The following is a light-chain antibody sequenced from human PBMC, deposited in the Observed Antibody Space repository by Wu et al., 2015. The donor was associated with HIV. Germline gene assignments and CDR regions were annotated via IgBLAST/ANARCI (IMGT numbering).Light chain of an antibody. V-gene: IGKV3-20*01. Sequence: EIVLTQSPATLSLFPGDRATLSCRASQSVSSDFAWFQQKPGQAPRLLIYDASTRATGIPARFSGSGSGTDFTLTISRLEPEDFAVYYCQQYGSSSYTFGQGTKLEIK. CDR3: QQYGSSSYT. CDR2: DAS. CDR1: QSVSSD. J-gene: IGKJ2*01.